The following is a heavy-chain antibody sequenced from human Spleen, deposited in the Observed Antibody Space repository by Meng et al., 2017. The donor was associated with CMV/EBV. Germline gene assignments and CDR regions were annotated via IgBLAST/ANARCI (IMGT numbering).Heavy chain of an antibody. J-gene: IGHJ4*02. CDR3: ARDSDCSSASCYNY. CDR2: ISAYTGNT. Sequence: KASGYTFTSYGINWVRQAPGQGLEWMGSISAYTGNTNYAQKLQGRVTTTTDTSTSTAYMELRSLRSDDTAVYYCARDSDCSSASCYNYWGQGTLVTVSS. V-gene: IGHV1-18*01. D-gene: IGHD2-2*02. CDR1: GYTFTSYG.